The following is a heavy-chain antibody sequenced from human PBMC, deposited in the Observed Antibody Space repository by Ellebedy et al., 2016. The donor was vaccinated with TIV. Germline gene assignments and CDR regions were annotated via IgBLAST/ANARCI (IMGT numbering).Heavy chain of an antibody. V-gene: IGHV3-23*01. Sequence: PGGSLRLSCTASGFTFSSYAMSWVRQAPGKGLEWVSATAATRSRAYYADSVKGRFTISRDNSKNTLYLQMNSLRAEDTAVYYCVKHPNDFWTGYNLYFDHWGQGILVTVS. CDR1: GFTFSSYA. J-gene: IGHJ4*02. CDR2: TAATRSRA. CDR3: VKHPNDFWTGYNLYFDH. D-gene: IGHD3/OR15-3a*01.